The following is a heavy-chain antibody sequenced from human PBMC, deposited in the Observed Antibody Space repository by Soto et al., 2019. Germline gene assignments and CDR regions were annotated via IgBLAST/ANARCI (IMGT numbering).Heavy chain of an antibody. Sequence: SETLSLTCAVYGGSFSGYYWNWIRQPPGKGLEWIGEINHSGSTNYNPSLKSRVTISVDTSKNQFSLKLSSVTAADTAVYYCARGAVVVAPSMNSGFCFDYWGQGTLVTVSS. CDR1: GGSFSGYY. CDR3: ARGAVVVAPSMNSGFCFDY. V-gene: IGHV4-34*01. CDR2: INHSGST. D-gene: IGHD2-15*01. J-gene: IGHJ4*02.